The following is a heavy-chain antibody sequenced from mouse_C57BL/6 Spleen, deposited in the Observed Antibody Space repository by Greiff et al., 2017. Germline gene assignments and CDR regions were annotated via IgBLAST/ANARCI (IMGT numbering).Heavy chain of an antibody. V-gene: IGHV1-47*01. CDR2: FHPYNDDT. D-gene: IGHD2-4*01. CDR3: ARAYDYGDWYFDV. CDR1: GYTFTTYP. Sequence: LEESGAELVKPGASVKMSCKASGYTFTTYPIEWMKQNHGKSLEWIGNFHPYNDDTKYNEKFKGKATLTVEKSSSTVYLELSRLTSDDSAVYYCARAYDYGDWYFDVWGTGTTVTVSS. J-gene: IGHJ1*03.